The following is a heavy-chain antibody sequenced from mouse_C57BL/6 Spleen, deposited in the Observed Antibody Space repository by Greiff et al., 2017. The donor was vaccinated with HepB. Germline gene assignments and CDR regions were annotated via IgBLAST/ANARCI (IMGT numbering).Heavy chain of an antibody. J-gene: IGHJ4*01. CDR1: GYAFSSYW. Sequence: QVQLQQPGAELVKPGASVKISCKASGYAFSSYWMNWVKQRPGKGLEWIGQIYPGDGDTNYNGKFKGKATLTADKSSSTAYMQLSSLTSEDSAVYFCARTGTGYAMDYWGQGTSVTVSS. D-gene: IGHD1-1*01. V-gene: IGHV1-80*01. CDR2: IYPGDGDT. CDR3: ARTGTGYAMDY.